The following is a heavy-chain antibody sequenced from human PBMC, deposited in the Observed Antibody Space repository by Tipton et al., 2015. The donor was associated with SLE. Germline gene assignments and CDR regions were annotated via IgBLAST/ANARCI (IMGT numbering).Heavy chain of an antibody. V-gene: IGHV4-39*06. CDR1: SGSISSSNYY. CDR3: ARWEVGYTTNWERFDC. D-gene: IGHD1-1*01. Sequence: TLSLTCIVSSGSISSSNYYWGWIRQPPGKGLEWIGSIHYSGRTYYNPSLESRVTISLDTSRNQFTLKLNSVTAADTAVYFCARWEVGYTTNWERFDCWGQGTPVTVSS. J-gene: IGHJ4*02. CDR2: IHYSGRT.